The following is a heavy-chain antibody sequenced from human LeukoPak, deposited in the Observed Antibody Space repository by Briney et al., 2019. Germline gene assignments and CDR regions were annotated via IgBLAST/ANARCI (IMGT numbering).Heavy chain of an antibody. CDR1: GCSISSYY. D-gene: IGHD2-2*03. CDR2: IYYSGST. V-gene: IGHV4-59*01. Sequence: KPSETLSLTCTVSGCSISSYYWSWIRQPPGKGLEWIGYIYYSGSTNYNPSLKSQVTISVDTSKNQFSLKLSSVTAADTAVYYCARGRSLDIVVVPDYYYGMDVWGKGTTVTVSS. J-gene: IGHJ6*04. CDR3: ARGRSLDIVVVPDYYYGMDV.